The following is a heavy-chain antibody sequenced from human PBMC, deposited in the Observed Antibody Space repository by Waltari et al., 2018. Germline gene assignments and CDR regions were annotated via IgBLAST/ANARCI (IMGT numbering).Heavy chain of an antibody. CDR3: ARGDCSGGSCPPHFDY. CDR2: IYTSGST. J-gene: IGHJ4*02. Sequence: QVQLQESGPGLVKPSQTLSLTCTVSGGSISSGSYYWSWIRQPAGKGLEWIGYIYTSGSTNYNPSRKRRVTISVDTSKNRFSLKLSSVTAADTAVYYCARGDCSGGSCPPHFDYWGQGTLVTVSS. CDR1: GGSISSGSYY. V-gene: IGHV4-61*09. D-gene: IGHD2-15*01.